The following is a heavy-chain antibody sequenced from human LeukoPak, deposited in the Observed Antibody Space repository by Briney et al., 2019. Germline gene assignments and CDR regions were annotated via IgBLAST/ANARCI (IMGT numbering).Heavy chain of an antibody. V-gene: IGHV3-11*05. J-gene: IGHJ4*02. CDR1: GFTFSDYY. Sequence: PGGSLRLSCAASGFTFSDYYMSWIRQAPGRGLECISYISSSSGYTNYADSVKGRFTISRDNAKKSLYLQMNSLRAEDTAVYYCAKGLAVAGHFDYWGQGTLVTVSS. CDR3: AKGLAVAGHFDY. CDR2: ISSSSGYT. D-gene: IGHD6-19*01.